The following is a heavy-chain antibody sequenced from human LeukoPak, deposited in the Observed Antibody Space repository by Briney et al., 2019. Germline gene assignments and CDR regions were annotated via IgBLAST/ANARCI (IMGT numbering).Heavy chain of an antibody. Sequence: GGSLRLSCAASGFTFSSYWMSWVRQAPGKGLEWVANIKQDGSEKYYVDSVKGRFTISRDNAKNSLYLQMNSLRAEDTAVYYCARAITYSSSWYYYYYMDVWGKGTTVTVSS. CDR1: GFTFSSYW. D-gene: IGHD6-13*01. CDR2: IKQDGSEK. J-gene: IGHJ6*03. V-gene: IGHV3-7*01. CDR3: ARAITYSSSWYYYYYMDV.